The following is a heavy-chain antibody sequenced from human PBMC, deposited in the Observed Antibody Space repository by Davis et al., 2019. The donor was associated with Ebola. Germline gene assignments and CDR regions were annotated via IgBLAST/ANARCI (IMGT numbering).Heavy chain of an antibody. CDR3: ARTLLWFGELSDYYFDY. V-gene: IGHV3-11*01. J-gene: IGHJ4*02. CDR2: ISSSGSTI. D-gene: IGHD3-10*01. CDR1: GFTFSDYY. Sequence: GESLKISCAASGFTFSDYYMSWIRQAPGKGLEWVSYISSSGSTIYYADSVKGRFTISRDNAKNSLYLQMNSLRAEDTAVYYCARTLLWFGELSDYYFDYWGQGTLVTVSS.